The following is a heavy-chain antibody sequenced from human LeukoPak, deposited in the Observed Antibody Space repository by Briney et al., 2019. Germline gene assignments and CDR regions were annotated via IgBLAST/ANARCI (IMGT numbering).Heavy chain of an antibody. CDR2: IYNSGNT. CDR1: GGSISSYY. V-gene: IGHV4-59*01. J-gene: IGHJ4*02. Sequence: SETLSLTCTVPGGSISSYYWGWIRQPPGKGLECIGYIYNSGNTNYNPSLKSRVTISVDTSKNQLSLELSSVTAADTAVYYCARCNEGFDYWGQGTLVTVSS. CDR3: ARCNEGFDY. D-gene: IGHD1-1*01.